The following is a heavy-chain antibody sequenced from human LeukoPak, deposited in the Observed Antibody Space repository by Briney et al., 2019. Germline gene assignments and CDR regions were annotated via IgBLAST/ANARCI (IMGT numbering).Heavy chain of an antibody. J-gene: IGHJ6*02. CDR2: VNRDGSET. CDR1: GFALSSHW. CDR3: ATNNGMDV. V-gene: IGHV3-7*03. Sequence: GGSLRLSCAASGFALSSHWMTWVRQVPGRGPEWVANVNRDGSETYYLDSVKGRFTISKDNAKNSLYLQMNSLRAEDTALYHCATNNGMDVWGQGTTVIVSS.